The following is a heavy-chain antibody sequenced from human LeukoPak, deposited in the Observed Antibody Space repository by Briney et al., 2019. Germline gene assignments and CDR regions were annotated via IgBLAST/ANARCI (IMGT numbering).Heavy chain of an antibody. D-gene: IGHD3-10*01. Sequence: GGSLRLSCVASGFTVSSNYMSWVRQAPGKGLEWVSVIYSGGSTYYADSVKGRFTISRDNSKNTLYLQMNSLRAEDTAVYYCAKDLWFGEFLHYWGQGTLVTVSS. CDR2: IYSGGST. CDR3: AKDLWFGEFLHY. CDR1: GFTVSSNY. V-gene: IGHV3-66*01. J-gene: IGHJ4*02.